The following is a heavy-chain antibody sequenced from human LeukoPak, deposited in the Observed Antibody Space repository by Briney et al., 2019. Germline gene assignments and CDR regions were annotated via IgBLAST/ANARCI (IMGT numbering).Heavy chain of an antibody. CDR1: GDSIISSTYY. D-gene: IGHD2-2*01. CDR2: VYYSGTT. Sequence: SETLSLTCSVSGDSIISSTYYWGWIRQPPGKGLEWIGSVYYSGTTYSHPSLKSRVTITIDTSENQFSLNLSSVTAADTAVYYCSREFPQIGDRSSSSCPGAFDIWGQGTMVTVSS. V-gene: IGHV4-39*07. CDR3: SREFPQIGDRSSSSCPGAFDI. J-gene: IGHJ3*02.